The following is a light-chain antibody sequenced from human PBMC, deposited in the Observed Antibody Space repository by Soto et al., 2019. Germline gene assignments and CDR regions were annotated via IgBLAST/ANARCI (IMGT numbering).Light chain of an antibody. V-gene: IGKV3-15*01. CDR1: QSVSSN. CDR2: GAS. J-gene: IGKJ4*01. Sequence: EIVMTQSPATLSVSPGERATLSCRASQSVSSNLAWYQQKPGQAPRLLIYGASTRATGIPARFSGSGSGTEFTLTISSLQSEYFALYYCQQYNNWPPELTFGGGTKVEIK. CDR3: QQYNNWPPELT.